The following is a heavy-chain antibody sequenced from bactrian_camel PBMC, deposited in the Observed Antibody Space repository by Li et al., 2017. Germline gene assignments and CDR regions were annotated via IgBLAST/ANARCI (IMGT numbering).Heavy chain of an antibody. Sequence: HVQLVESGGGSVQAGGSLRLSCEAPGYTYDTYCMGWFRQAPGKEREGITTIDSDGDTAYVESMKGRFTISVDNAKNTVYLQMNSLKPEDTAMYYCAARGPYCYTKLSVRGFTYWGQGTQVTVS. V-gene: IGHV3S26*01. D-gene: IGHD2*01. CDR1: GYTYDTYC. J-gene: IGHJ4*01. CDR3: AARGPYCYTKLSVRGFTY. CDR2: IDSDGDT.